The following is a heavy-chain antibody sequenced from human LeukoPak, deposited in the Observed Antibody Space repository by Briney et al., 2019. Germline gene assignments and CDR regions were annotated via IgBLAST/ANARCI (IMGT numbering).Heavy chain of an antibody. CDR3: ARHYRARGAFDI. CDR1: GGSISSSSYY. CDR2: IYYSGST. V-gene: IGHV4-39*01. J-gene: IGHJ3*02. Sequence: SETLSLTCTVSGGSISSSSYYWGWIRQPPGKGLEWIGSIYYSGSTYYNPSLKSRVTISVDTSKNQFSLKLSSVTAADTAVYYCARHYRARGAFDIWGQGTMVTVSS. D-gene: IGHD1-14*01.